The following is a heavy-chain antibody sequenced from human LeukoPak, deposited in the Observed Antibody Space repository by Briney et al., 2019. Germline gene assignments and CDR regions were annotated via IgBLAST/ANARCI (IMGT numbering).Heavy chain of an antibody. J-gene: IGHJ4*02. CDR2: ISSSSSTI. CDR3: ARDLSVATIPGLEDY. Sequence: PGGSLRLSCAASGFTFSSYSMNWVLQAPGKGLEWVSYISSSSSTIYYADSVKGRFTISRDNAKNSLYLQMNSLRAEDTAVYYCARDLSVATIPGLEDYWGQGTLVTVSS. CDR1: GFTFSSYS. D-gene: IGHD5-12*01. V-gene: IGHV3-48*04.